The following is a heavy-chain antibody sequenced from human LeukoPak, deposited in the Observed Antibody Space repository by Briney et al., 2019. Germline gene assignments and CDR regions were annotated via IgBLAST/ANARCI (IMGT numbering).Heavy chain of an antibody. Sequence: GGSLRLSCAASGFTLSDYYMSWIRQAPGKGLEWVSYISTSSSYRIYADSMKGRFTISRDNAKNSLYLQMNSLRAEDTAVYYCARRAGTGRTYYFDYWGQGTLVTVSS. J-gene: IGHJ4*02. D-gene: IGHD1/OR15-1a*01. CDR3: ARRAGTGRTYYFDY. CDR2: ISTSSSYR. V-gene: IGHV3-11*03. CDR1: GFTLSDYY.